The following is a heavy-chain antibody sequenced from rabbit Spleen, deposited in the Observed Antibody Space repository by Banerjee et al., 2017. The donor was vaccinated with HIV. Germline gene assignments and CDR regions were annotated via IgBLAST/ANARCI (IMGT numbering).Heavy chain of an antibody. J-gene: IGHJ6*01. CDR3: ARDTSSSFSSYGMDL. Sequence: QAQLEESGGDLVKPEGSLTLTCTASGFSFSSTDWICWVRRAPGKGPEWIACIVAGSGSTYYASWAKGRFTISKTSSTTVTLHMTSLTAADTATYFCARDTSSSFSSYGMDLWGPGTLVTVS. D-gene: IGHD1-1*01. CDR1: GFSFSSTDW. CDR2: IVAGSGST. V-gene: IGHV1S45*01.